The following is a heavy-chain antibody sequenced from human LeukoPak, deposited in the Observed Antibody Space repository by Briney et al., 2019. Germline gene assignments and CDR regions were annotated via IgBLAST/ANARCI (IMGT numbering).Heavy chain of an antibody. Sequence: GESLKISCKGSGYRFTSNWIAWWGRMPGKALEGMGIIYPGDSDTRYSPSFQGQVTISADKYISTAYLQWSSLKASDTAMYYCARRGSTWYGLDSWGQGTLVTVSS. V-gene: IGHV5-51*01. CDR2: IYPGDSDT. J-gene: IGHJ4*02. D-gene: IGHD6-13*01. CDR1: GYRFTSNW. CDR3: ARRGSTWYGLDS.